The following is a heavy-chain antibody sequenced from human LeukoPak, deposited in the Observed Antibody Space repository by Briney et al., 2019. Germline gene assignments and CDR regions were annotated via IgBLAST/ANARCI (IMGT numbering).Heavy chain of an antibody. D-gene: IGHD2-2*01. Sequence: PSGTLSLTCTVSGGSISSGSYYWSWIRQPAGKGLEWIGRIYTSGSTNYNPSLKSRVTISVDTSKNQFSLKLSSVTAAGTAVYYCARAEYPLGFDPWGQGTLVTVSS. CDR3: ARAEYPLGFDP. V-gene: IGHV4-61*02. CDR2: IYTSGST. J-gene: IGHJ5*02. CDR1: GGSISSGSYY.